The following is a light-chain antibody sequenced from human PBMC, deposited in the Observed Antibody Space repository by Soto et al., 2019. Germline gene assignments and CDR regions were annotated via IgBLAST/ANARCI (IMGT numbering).Light chain of an antibody. CDR2: DAS. CDR3: QRYDSLPPT. Sequence: DIQMTQARSSLSASVGDRVTITCQASRDIGKFLNWFQEKPGKAPKLLIYDASNLQTGVASRFSGSGSGTDFTFTITNLQPEDFATYYCQRYDSLPPTFGQGTRLEIK. CDR1: RDIGKF. J-gene: IGKJ5*01. V-gene: IGKV1-33*01.